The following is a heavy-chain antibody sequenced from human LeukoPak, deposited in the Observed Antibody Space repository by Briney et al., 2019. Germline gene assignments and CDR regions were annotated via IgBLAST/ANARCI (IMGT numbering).Heavy chain of an antibody. CDR3: TRDTMYNWNYGYYYYMDV. CDR1: GYTFTGYY. D-gene: IGHD1-7*01. CDR2: INPNSGGT. J-gene: IGHJ6*03. V-gene: IGHV1-2*02. Sequence: ASVKVSCKASGYTFTGYYMHWVRQAPGQGLEWMGWINPNSGGTNYAQKFQGRVTMTRDTSIITAYMELSRLRSDDTAVYYCTRDTMYNWNYGYYYYMDVWGKGTTVTVSS.